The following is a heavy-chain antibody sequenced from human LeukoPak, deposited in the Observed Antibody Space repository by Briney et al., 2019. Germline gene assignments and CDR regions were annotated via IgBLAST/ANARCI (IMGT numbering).Heavy chain of an antibody. J-gene: IGHJ4*02. D-gene: IGHD3-22*01. V-gene: IGHV3-53*01. Sequence: GRSLRLSCAASGFTVSSNYMSWVRQAPGKGLEWVSVIYSGGSTYYADSVKGRLTISGDNSKNTLYLEMNSLRAEDTAVYYCAACYDSSGYYDYWGQGTLVTVSS. CDR1: GFTVSSNY. CDR3: AACYDSSGYYDY. CDR2: IYSGGST.